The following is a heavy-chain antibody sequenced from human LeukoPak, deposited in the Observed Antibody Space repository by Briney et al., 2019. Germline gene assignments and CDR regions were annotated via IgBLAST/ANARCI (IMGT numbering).Heavy chain of an antibody. V-gene: IGHV4-30-2*01. CDR3: ARGPPYIVVVTAIGFFDY. J-gene: IGHJ4*02. D-gene: IGHD2-21*02. CDR1: GGSISSGGYS. CDR2: IYHSGST. Sequence: SETLSLTCAVSGGSISSGGYSWSWIRQPPGKGLEWIGYIYHSGSTYYNPSLKSRVTISVDRSKNQFSLKLSSVTAADTAVYYCARGPPYIVVVTAIGFFDYWGQGTLVTVSS.